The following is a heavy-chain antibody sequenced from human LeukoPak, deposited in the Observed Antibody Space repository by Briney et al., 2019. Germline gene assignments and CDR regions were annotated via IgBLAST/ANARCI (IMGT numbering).Heavy chain of an antibody. CDR3: ARLTMVRVYDAFDI. J-gene: IGHJ3*02. D-gene: IGHD3-10*01. Sequence: PGGSLRLSCAASGLTFSSYEMNWVRQAPGKGLEWVSYISSSGSTIYYADSVKGRFTISRDNAKNSLYLQMNSLRAEDTAVYYCARLTMVRVYDAFDIWGQGTMVTVSS. CDR2: ISSSGSTI. V-gene: IGHV3-48*03. CDR1: GLTFSSYE.